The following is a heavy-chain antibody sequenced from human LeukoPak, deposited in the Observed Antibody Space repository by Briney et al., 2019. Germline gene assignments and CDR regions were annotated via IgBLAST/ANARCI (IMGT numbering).Heavy chain of an antibody. CDR2: INSDGSST. CDR1: GFTFSSYW. D-gene: IGHD6-13*01. Sequence: GGSLRLSCAASGFTFSSYWMHWVRQAPGKGLVWVSRINSDGSSTSYADSVKGRFTIPRDNAKNTLYLQMNSLRAEDTAVYYCARAWVGSSHFYFYYYMDVWGKGTTVTVSS. CDR3: ARAWVGSSHFYFYYYMDV. J-gene: IGHJ6*03. V-gene: IGHV3-74*01.